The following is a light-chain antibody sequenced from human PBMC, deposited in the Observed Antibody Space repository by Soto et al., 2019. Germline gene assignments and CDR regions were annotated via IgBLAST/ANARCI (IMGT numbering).Light chain of an antibody. CDR1: QSISGW. J-gene: IGKJ1*01. V-gene: IGKV1-5*01. CDR2: DVS. Sequence: NQMNKSPSTLSASVGDRVTITCRASQSISGWLAWYQQKPGKAPKLLIYDVSSLESGVPSRFSGSASGTEFTLTISNLQPDDFATYYCQQYKNYWTFGQGTKVDIK. CDR3: QQYKNYWT.